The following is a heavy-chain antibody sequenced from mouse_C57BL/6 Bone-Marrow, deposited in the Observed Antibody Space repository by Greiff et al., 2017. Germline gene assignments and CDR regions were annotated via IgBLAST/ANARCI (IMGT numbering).Heavy chain of an antibody. CDR2: INPSSGYT. CDR1: GYTFTSYW. V-gene: IGHV1-7*01. D-gene: IGHD1-3*01. Sequence: VQLQQSGAELAKPGASVKLSCKASGYTFTSYWMHWVQQWPGQGLEWIGYINPSSGYTKYNQKFKDKATLTADKSSSTAYMQLSSLTDEDSAVYYCASNYWFAYWGQGTLVTVSA. CDR3: ASNYWFAY. J-gene: IGHJ3*01.